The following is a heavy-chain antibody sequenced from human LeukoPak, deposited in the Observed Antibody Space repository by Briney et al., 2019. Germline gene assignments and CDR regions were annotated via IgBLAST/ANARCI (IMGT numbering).Heavy chain of an antibody. CDR3: ARGVLLWFGELLDNWFDP. Sequence: PGGSLRLSCAASGFTFSSYGISWVRQAPGQGLEWVGWISAYNGNTNYAQKLQGRVTMTTDTSTSTAYMELRSLRSDDTAVYYCARGVLLWFGELLDNWFDPWGQGTLVTVSS. CDR1: GFTFSSYG. J-gene: IGHJ5*02. CDR2: ISAYNGNT. V-gene: IGHV1-18*01. D-gene: IGHD3-10*01.